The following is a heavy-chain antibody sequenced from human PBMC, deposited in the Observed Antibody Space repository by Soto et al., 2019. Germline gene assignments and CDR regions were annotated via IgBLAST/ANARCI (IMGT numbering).Heavy chain of an antibody. J-gene: IGHJ6*02. CDR2: IFHTGTT. CDR1: GGSVSSGNYY. V-gene: IGHV4-61*01. D-gene: IGHD2-2*01. CDR3: ARAVGYCSSTSCYASSDYYYYGMDV. Sequence: PSETLSLTCTVSGGSVSSGNYYWSWIRQPPGKGLEWIGYIFHTGTTNYNPSLKSRVTISLDTSMNQFSLKLSSVTAADTAVYYCARAVGYCSSTSCYASSDYYYYGMDVWGQGTTVTVSS.